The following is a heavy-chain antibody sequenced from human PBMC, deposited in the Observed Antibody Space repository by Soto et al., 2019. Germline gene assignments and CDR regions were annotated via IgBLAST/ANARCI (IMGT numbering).Heavy chain of an antibody. D-gene: IGHD3-3*01. Sequence: ASVKVSCKASGGTFSSYAISWVRQAPGQGLEWMGGIIPIFGTANYAQKFQGRVTITADESTSTAYMELSSLRSEDTAVYYCARDKEEGRFLAPWGQGTLVTVSS. CDR2: IIPIFGTA. J-gene: IGHJ5*02. V-gene: IGHV1-69*13. CDR1: GGTFSSYA. CDR3: ARDKEEGRFLAP.